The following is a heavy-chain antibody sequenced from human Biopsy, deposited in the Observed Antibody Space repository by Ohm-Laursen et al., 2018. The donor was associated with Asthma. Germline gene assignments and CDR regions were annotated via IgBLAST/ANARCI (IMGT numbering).Heavy chain of an antibody. V-gene: IGHV3-9*01. CDR3: AKVRSDWVITESFDY. CDR1: GFKFDEYT. Sequence: SLRLSCAASGFKFDEYTLYWVRQAPAQGLEWVSGISWNSATIGYADSVEGRFTISRDNAKNSVFLHMDSLRPEDTTFYYCAKVRSDWVITESFDYWGQGVLVSVSS. CDR2: ISWNSATI. J-gene: IGHJ4*02. D-gene: IGHD3-22*01.